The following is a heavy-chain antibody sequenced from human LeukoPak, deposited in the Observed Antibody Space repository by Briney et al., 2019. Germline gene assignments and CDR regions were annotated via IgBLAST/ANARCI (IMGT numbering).Heavy chain of an antibody. J-gene: IGHJ6*02. CDR2: ISGSGGST. CDR3: AISTTGTTSYYYYSMDV. Sequence: PGGSLRLSCAASGFTFSSYAMSWVRQAPGKGLEWVSAISGSGGSTYYADSVKGRFTISRDNSKNTLYLQMNSLRAEDTAVYYCAISTTGTTSYYYYSMDVWGQGTTVTVSS. D-gene: IGHD1-1*01. CDR1: GFTFSSYA. V-gene: IGHV3-23*01.